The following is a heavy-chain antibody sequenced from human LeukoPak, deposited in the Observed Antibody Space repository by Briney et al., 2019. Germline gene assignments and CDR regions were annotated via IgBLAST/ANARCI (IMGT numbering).Heavy chain of an antibody. Sequence: GGSLRLSCAASGITFNRFVMSWVRQIPGKGLEWVSTISASGTSTYFAGSVQGRFSIPRDNSKMTLHLQMSRLRVDDTAIYYCATSLEGFPGLVYFDHWGQGALVTVSS. D-gene: IGHD3-3*01. CDR2: ISASGTST. V-gene: IGHV3-23*01. CDR1: GITFNRFV. CDR3: ATSLEGFPGLVYFDH. J-gene: IGHJ4*02.